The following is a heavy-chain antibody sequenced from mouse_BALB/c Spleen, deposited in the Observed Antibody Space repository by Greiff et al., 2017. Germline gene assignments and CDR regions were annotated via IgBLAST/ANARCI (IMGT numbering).Heavy chain of an antibody. CDR1: GFTFSSYA. D-gene: IGHD1-2*01. CDR3: ARHQGSLLRLRNYFDY. CDR2: ISSGGST. J-gene: IGHJ2*01. Sequence: EVQGVESGGGLVKPGGSLKLSCAASGFTFSSYAMSWVRQTPEKRLEWVASISSGGSTYYPDSVKGRFTISRDNARNILYLQMSSLRSEDTAMYYCARHQGSLLRLRNYFDYWGQGTTLTVSS. V-gene: IGHV5-6-5*01.